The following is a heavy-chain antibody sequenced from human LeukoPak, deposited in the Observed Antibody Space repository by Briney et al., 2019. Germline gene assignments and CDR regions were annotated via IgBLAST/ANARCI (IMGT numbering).Heavy chain of an antibody. CDR3: AGGYA. V-gene: IGHV3-7*01. CDR1: GFTFRSYW. CDR2: IKPDGSDK. Sequence: GGSLRLSCAAPGFTFRSYWMAWVRQAPGKGLEWVGNIKPDGSDKYYVNSVKGRFTISRDNAKNSVYLQLNSLRAEDTAVYYCAGGYAWGQGTLVTVSS. D-gene: IGHD1-1*01. J-gene: IGHJ4*02.